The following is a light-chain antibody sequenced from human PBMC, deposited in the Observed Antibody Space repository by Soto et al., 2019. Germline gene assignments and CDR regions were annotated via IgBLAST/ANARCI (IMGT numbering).Light chain of an antibody. J-gene: IGKJ1*01. Sequence: EIVLTQSPATLSLSPGGRATLSCRASQSVSLSLAWYQQKPGQAPRLLIYDASKRASGFPARFSGSGSGTDFTLTISSLEPEDFAVYYCHQRKSWPRTFGQGTKVDIK. CDR2: DAS. V-gene: IGKV3-11*01. CDR1: QSVSLS. CDR3: HQRKSWPRT.